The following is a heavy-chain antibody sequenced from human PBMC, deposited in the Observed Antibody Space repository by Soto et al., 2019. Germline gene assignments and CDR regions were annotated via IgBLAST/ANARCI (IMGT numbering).Heavy chain of an antibody. J-gene: IGHJ4*02. Sequence: GASVKVSCKTSGFTFSSTAMQWVRQARGQRLEWIGWIAVGSGNTNYAQKFQERVTIARDMSTSTVYMELSSLRSEDTAVYYCAADGDFWSGHYSFDYWGQGTLVTVSS. CDR2: IAVGSGNT. D-gene: IGHD3-3*01. V-gene: IGHV1-58*02. CDR1: GFTFSSTA. CDR3: AADGDFWSGHYSFDY.